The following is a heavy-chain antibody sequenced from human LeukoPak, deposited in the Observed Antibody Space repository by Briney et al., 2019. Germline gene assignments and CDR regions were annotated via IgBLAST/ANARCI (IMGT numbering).Heavy chain of an antibody. J-gene: IGHJ4*02. CDR1: GFTFSSYS. CDR2: ISGTSSYI. CDR3: ARGEYGSGSYHIDY. V-gene: IGHV3-21*01. Sequence: GWSLRLSCAASGFTFSSYSMNWVRQAPGKGLEWVSFISGTSSYIYYPDSVKGRFTISRDNAKNSLYLQMNSLRAEDTAVYDCARGEYGSGSYHIDYWGQGTLVTVSS. D-gene: IGHD3-10*01.